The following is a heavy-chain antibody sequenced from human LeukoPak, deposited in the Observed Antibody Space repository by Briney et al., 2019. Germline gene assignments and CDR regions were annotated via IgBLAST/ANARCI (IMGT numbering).Heavy chain of an antibody. J-gene: IGHJ6*02. CDR2: ISSSGDYI. CDR3: ARELPYGMDV. D-gene: IGHD2-21*02. Sequence: GGSLRLSCAASGFTLVSGYTFSTYNVNWVRQAPGKGLEWVSSISSSGDYIYYADSVKGRFTISRDNAKNSLYLQMKSLRAEDTAAYYCARELPYGMDVWGQGTTVTVSS. V-gene: IGHV3-21*01. CDR1: GFTLVSGYTFSTYN.